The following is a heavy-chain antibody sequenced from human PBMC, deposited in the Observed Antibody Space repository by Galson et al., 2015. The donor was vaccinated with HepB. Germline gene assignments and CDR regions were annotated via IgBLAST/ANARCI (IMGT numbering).Heavy chain of an antibody. CDR2: IIPLLDIA. CDR1: GGTFGSKT. J-gene: IGHJ3*01. D-gene: IGHD6-19*01. Sequence: SVKVSCKASGGTFGSKTLNWVRQAPGQGLEWMGRIIPLLDIANSAQKFQGRVTLTADKSTSTAYMDVSSLTSDDTAVYYCASIEKTDIAVRQGALDLWGQGTVVTVSS. V-gene: IGHV1-69*02. CDR3: ASIEKTDIAVRQGALDL.